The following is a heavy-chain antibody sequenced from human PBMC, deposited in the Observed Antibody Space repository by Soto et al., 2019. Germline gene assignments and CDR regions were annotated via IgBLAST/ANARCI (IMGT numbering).Heavy chain of an antibody. CDR1: GFTFSSYW. J-gene: IGHJ5*02. CDR3: ASAPRGRSSGWNWFDP. Sequence: GGSLRLSCAASGFTFSSYWMHWVRQAPGKGLVWVSRINSDGSSTSYADSVKGRFTISRDNAKNTLYLQMNSLRAEDTAVYYCASAPRGRSSGWNWFDPWGQGTLVTVSS. D-gene: IGHD6-19*01. CDR2: INSDGSST. V-gene: IGHV3-74*01.